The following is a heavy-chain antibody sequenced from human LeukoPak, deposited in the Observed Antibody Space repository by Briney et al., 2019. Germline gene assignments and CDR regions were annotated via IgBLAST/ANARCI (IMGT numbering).Heavy chain of an antibody. V-gene: IGHV3-30*18. CDR1: GFNFNDYA. D-gene: IGHD3-10*01. CDR3: AKDYFGSGATPEA. CDR2: ISYDGSNK. Sequence: PGGSLRLSCAASGFNFNDYAMHWVRQAPGKGLEWMEDISYDGSNKYYADSVKGRFTISRGNSKNTVYLQMNSLRPDDTAVYYCAKDYFGSGATPEAWGQGTLVTVSS. J-gene: IGHJ5*02.